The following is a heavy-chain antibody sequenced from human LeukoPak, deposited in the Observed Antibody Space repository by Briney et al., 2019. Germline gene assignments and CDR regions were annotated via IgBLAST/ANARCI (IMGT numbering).Heavy chain of an antibody. CDR3: ATPHDYGDYGLYSFDY. CDR1: GGTFSSYA. Sequence: ASVKVSCKASGGTFSSYAISWVRQAPGQGLEWMGGIIPIFGTANYAQKFQGRVTITTDESTSTAYTELSSLRSEDTAVYYCATPHDYGDYGLYSFDYWGQGTLVTVSS. J-gene: IGHJ4*02. CDR2: IIPIFGTA. D-gene: IGHD4-17*01. V-gene: IGHV1-69*05.